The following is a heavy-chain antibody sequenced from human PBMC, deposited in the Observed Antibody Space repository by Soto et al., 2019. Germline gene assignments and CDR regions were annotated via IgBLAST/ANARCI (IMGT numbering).Heavy chain of an antibody. Sequence: PGGSLRLSCAASGFTFSSYAMNWVRQAPGKGLEWVAVISYDGSNKYYADSVKGRFTISRDNSKNTLYLQMNSLRAEDTAVYYCARADCSSSSFYPYYYYYGIDVWGQGTTVTVSS. CDR1: GFTFSSYA. D-gene: IGHD2-2*01. CDR3: ARADCSSSSFYPYYYYYGIDV. J-gene: IGHJ6*02. V-gene: IGHV3-30-3*01. CDR2: ISYDGSNK.